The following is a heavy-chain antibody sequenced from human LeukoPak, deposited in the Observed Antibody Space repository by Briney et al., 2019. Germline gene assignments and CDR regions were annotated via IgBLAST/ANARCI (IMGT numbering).Heavy chain of an antibody. CDR1: GYSISSGYQ. D-gene: IGHD2-21*02. CDR3: ARDSDPLDY. CDR2: IYYTGST. J-gene: IGHJ4*02. Sequence: SETLSLTCDVSGYSISSGYQWGWIRQPPGKGLEWIASIYYTGSTYYNPSLKSRVTLSVDTSKNQFSLKLTSVTAADTAVYYWARDSDPLDYWGRGTLVTVSS. V-gene: IGHV4-38-2*01.